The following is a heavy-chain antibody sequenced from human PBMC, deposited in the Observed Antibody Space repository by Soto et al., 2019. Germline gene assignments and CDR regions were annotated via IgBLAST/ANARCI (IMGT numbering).Heavy chain of an antibody. V-gene: IGHV3-15*01. CDR2: IKSKTDGGTA. D-gene: IGHD1-26*01. J-gene: IGHJ6*02. CDR3: GTDIGIYGVDI. CDR1: RFSFTNAW. Sequence: EVPLVESGGGFVQPGGSLRLSCVASRFSFTNAWMSWVRQAPGKGPEWVGRIKSKTDGGTADYAAPVKGRFTISRDDSQNTLDLHMDSLNSEDTAVYHCGTDIGIYGVDIWGQGTTVTVSS.